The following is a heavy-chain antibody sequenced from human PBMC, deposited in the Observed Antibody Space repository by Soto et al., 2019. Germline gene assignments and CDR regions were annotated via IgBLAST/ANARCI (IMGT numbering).Heavy chain of an antibody. J-gene: IGHJ4*02. V-gene: IGHV2-5*01. CDR3: AHGRRIVGHFGY. Sequence: SGPTLVNPTQTLTLTCTFSGFSLSTSGAGVGWIRQPPGKALEWRALIYWNDDKRYSPSLKSRLTITKDTSKSQVVLTMTNMDPVDTATYYCAHGRRIVGHFGYWGQGTLVTVSS. CDR2: IYWNDDK. CDR1: GFSLSTSGAG. D-gene: IGHD1-26*01.